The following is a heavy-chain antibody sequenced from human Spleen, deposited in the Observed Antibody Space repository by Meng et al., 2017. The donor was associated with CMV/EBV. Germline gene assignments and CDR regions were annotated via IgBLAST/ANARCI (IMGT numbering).Heavy chain of an antibody. CDR1: GFTFTTYW. V-gene: IGHV3-74*01. J-gene: IGHJ6*02. CDR3: AKDRGWNYGYGMDV. CDR2: VNSDGSST. D-gene: IGHD1-7*01. Sequence: GESLKISCAASGFTFTTYWMHWVRQAPGKGLVWVSRVNSDGSSTIYADSVKGRFTISRDNAKNTLYLQMNSLRAEDTAVYYCAKDRGWNYGYGMDVWGQGTTVTVSS.